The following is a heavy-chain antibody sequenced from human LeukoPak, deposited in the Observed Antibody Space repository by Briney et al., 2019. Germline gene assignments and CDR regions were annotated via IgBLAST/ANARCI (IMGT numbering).Heavy chain of an antibody. CDR1: GGSISSNNYY. CDR2: IYYSGIT. V-gene: IGHV4-39*01. D-gene: IGHD3-16*01. Sequence: KPSETLSLTCTVSGGSISSNNYYWGWIRQPPGKGLEWIGNIYYSGITYYSPSLKSRVTISVATSKNQFSLNLRSVTATDTAVYYCARINSASYWFDPWGQGTLVTVSS. J-gene: IGHJ5*02. CDR3: ARINSASYWFDP.